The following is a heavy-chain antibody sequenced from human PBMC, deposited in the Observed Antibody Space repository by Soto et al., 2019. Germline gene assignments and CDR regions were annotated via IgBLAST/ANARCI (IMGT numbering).Heavy chain of an antibody. Sequence: ASETLSLTCTVSGGSISSSSYYWGWIRQHPGKRLEWIGSIYYSGSTYYNPSLKSRVTISVDTSKNQCSLKLSSVTAADAAVYYCARLKPYSSSWVLVYYFGYWGQGTLVTVSS. J-gene: IGHJ4*02. D-gene: IGHD6-13*01. CDR2: IYYSGST. V-gene: IGHV4-39*01. CDR1: GGSISSSSYY. CDR3: ARLKPYSSSWVLVYYFGY.